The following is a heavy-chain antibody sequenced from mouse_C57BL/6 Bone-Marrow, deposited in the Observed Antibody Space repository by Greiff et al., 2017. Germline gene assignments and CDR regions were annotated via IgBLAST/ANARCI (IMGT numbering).Heavy chain of an antibody. V-gene: IGHV1-55*01. CDR3: AREIYVGYYVDWYFDV. J-gene: IGHJ1*03. Sequence: QVQLQQPGAELVKPGASVKMSCKASGYTFTSYWITWVKQRPGQGLEWIGDIYPGSGSTNYNEKFKSKATLTVDTSSSTAYMQLSSLTSEDSAVYYCAREIYVGYYVDWYFDVWGTGTTVTVSS. CDR1: GYTFTSYW. D-gene: IGHD2-3*01. CDR2: IYPGSGST.